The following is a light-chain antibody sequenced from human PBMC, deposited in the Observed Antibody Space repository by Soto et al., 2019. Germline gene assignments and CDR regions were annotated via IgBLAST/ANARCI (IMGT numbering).Light chain of an antibody. J-gene: IGKJ1*01. CDR2: GAS. V-gene: IGKV3-15*01. Sequence: EIVMTQFPATLSVSPGERATLSCRASQSVSSNLAWYQQKPGQAPRLLIYGASTRATGIPARFSGSGSGTEFTLTISSLPSEDSALYSCHQYNNWPPTWTFGQGTKVEVK. CDR3: HQYNNWPPTWT. CDR1: QSVSSN.